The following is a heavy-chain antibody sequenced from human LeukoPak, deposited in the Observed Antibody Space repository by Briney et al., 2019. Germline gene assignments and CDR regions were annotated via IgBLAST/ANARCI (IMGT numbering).Heavy chain of an antibody. CDR1: GYTFTSYG. Sequence: ASVKVSCKASGYTFTSYGISWVRQAPGQGLEWMGWISAYNGNTNYAQKLQGRVTMTTETSTSTAYMELRGLRSDDTAVYYCAREVDTGMVKYYYGMDVWGQGTTVTVSS. V-gene: IGHV1-18*01. D-gene: IGHD5-18*01. J-gene: IGHJ6*02. CDR3: AREVDTGMVKYYYGMDV. CDR2: ISAYNGNT.